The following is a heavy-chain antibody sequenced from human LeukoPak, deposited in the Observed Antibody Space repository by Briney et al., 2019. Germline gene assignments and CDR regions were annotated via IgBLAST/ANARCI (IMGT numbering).Heavy chain of an antibody. V-gene: IGHV4-30-2*01. CDR1: GGSISSGGYS. CDR2: IYHSGST. CDR3: AREGYSSRPGAFDI. J-gene: IGHJ3*02. Sequence: PSETLSLTCAVSGGSISSGGYSWSWIRQPPGKGLEWIGYIYHSGSTYYNPSLKSRVTISVDRSKNQFSLKLSSVTAADTAVYYCAREGYSSRPGAFDIWGQGTMVTVSS. D-gene: IGHD2-15*01.